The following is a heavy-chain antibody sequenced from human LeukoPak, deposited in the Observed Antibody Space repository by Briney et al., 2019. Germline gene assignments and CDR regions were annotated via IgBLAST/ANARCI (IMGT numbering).Heavy chain of an antibody. CDR3: ARDSDYDWVDY. Sequence: QPGGSLRLSCAASGFNFDDYSMHWVRQPPGKGLEWVSLINRDGDSTYYADAVKGRFTVSRDNSKNSLYLQMNSLRTEDTAVYYCARDSDYDWVDYWGQGTLVTVSP. V-gene: IGHV3-43*01. D-gene: IGHD5-12*01. J-gene: IGHJ4*02. CDR1: GFNFDDYS. CDR2: INRDGDST.